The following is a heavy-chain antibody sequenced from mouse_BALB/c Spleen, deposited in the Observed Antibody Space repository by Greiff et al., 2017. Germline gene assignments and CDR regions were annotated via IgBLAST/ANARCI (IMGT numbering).Heavy chain of an antibody. CDR1: GFTFSSYG. CDR2: INSNGGST. D-gene: IGHD1-2*01. J-gene: IGHJ4*01. Sequence: EVKLVESGGGLVQPGGSLKLSCAASGFTFSSYGMSWVRQTPDKRLELVATINSNGGSTYYPDSVKGRFTISRDNAKNTLYLQMSSLKSEDTAMYYCAREGDLGYPAMDYWGQGTSVTVSS. V-gene: IGHV5-6-3*01. CDR3: AREGDLGYPAMDY.